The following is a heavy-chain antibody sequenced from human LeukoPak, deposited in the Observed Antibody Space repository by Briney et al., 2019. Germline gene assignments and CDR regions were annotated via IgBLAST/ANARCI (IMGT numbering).Heavy chain of an antibody. J-gene: IGHJ5*02. D-gene: IGHD5-24*01. CDR3: ARFPEMATIRDWFDP. V-gene: IGHV1-69*13. Sequence: ASVKVSCKVSGGTFSSYAISWVRQAPGQGLEWMGGIIPIFGTANYAQKFQGRVTITADESTSTAYMELSSLRSEDTAVYYCARFPEMATIRDWFDPWGQGTLVTVSS. CDR1: GGTFSSYA. CDR2: IIPIFGTA.